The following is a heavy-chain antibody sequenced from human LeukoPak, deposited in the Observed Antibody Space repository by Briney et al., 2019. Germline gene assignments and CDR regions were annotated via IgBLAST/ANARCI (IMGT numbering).Heavy chain of an antibody. CDR1: GFTFSRYA. V-gene: IGHV3-30*02. CDR3: AKISSSSEPDFDY. CDR2: TWPDGSKT. D-gene: IGHD1-14*01. Sequence: GGSLRLSCAASGFTFSRYAMHWVRQAPGKGLEWVAFTWPDGSKTYYADSVRGRFTISRDNSKNTLHLEKNTVRAEDTALYYCAKISSSSEPDFDYWGQGTLVTVS. J-gene: IGHJ4*02.